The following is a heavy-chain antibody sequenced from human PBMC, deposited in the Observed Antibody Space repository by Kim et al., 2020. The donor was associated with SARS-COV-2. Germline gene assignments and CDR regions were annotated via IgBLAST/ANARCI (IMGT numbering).Heavy chain of an antibody. Sequence: ADSVKGRFTISRDNSKNTLYLQMNSLRAEDTAVYYCAKHGDYGVSNWFDPWGQGTLVTVSS. V-gene: IGHV3-23*01. CDR3: AKHGDYGVSNWFDP. J-gene: IGHJ5*02. D-gene: IGHD4-17*01.